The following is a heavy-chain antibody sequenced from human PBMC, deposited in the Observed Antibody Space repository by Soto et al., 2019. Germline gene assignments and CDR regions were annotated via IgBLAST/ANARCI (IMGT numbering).Heavy chain of an antibody. CDR1: GYTFTSYG. CDR2: ISAYNGNT. CDR3: ARYLVIVLVPAAFSWDYYYGMDV. D-gene: IGHD2-2*01. Sequence: ASVKVSCKASGYTFTSYGISWVRQAPGQGLEWMGWISAYNGNTNYAQKLQGRVTMTTDTSTSTAYMELRSLRSDDTAVYYCARYLVIVLVPAAFSWDYYYGMDVWGQGTTVTVSS. V-gene: IGHV1-18*01. J-gene: IGHJ6*02.